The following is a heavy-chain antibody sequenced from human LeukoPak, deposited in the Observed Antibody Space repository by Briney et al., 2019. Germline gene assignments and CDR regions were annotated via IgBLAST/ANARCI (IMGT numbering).Heavy chain of an antibody. CDR3: ARVYSWSKDY. D-gene: IGHD6-13*01. CDR2: ISSSSTYT. J-gene: IGHJ4*02. Sequence: PGGSLRLSFAASGFTFSDSYMSWIRQAPGKGLEWVSYISSSSTYTNYADSVKGRFTISRDNAKNSLYLQMNSLRAEDTAVYYCARVYSWSKDYWGQGTLVTVSS. V-gene: IGHV3-11*05. CDR1: GFTFSDSY.